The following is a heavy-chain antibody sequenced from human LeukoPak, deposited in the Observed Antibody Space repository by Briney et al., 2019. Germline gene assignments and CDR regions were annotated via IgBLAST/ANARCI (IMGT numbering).Heavy chain of an antibody. CDR3: ARVWVDYGSGSYYRRDYYYGMDV. CDR1: GGTFSSYA. V-gene: IGHV1-69*04. D-gene: IGHD3-10*01. Sequence: GASVKVSCKASGGTFSSYAISWVRQAPGQGLEWMGRIIPILGIASYAQKFQGRVTITADKSTSTAYMELSSLRSEDAAVYYCARVWVDYGSGSYYRRDYYYGMDVWGQGTTVTVSS. J-gene: IGHJ6*02. CDR2: IIPILGIA.